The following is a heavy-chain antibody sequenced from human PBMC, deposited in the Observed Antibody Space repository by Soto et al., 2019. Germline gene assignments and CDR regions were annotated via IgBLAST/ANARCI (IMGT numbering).Heavy chain of an antibody. CDR2: FSPYTGNT. V-gene: IGHV1-18*01. Sequence: QVQLVQSGDEVKNPGASVKVSGKASGYIFVNYGIAWVQQAPGQGLEWMGWFSPYTGNTHSATKVQGRLTLTTDTSTIAAYMDLGSLTSDDTAVYYCVMVDNYVTPTPQDVWGQGTTVTVSS. CDR1: GYIFVNYG. J-gene: IGHJ6*02. D-gene: IGHD3-16*01. CDR3: VMVDNYVTPTPQDV.